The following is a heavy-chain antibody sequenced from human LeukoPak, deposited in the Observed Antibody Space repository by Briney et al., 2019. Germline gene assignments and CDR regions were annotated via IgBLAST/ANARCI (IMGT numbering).Heavy chain of an antibody. J-gene: IGHJ4*02. CDR1: GGSISSSSYY. D-gene: IGHD1-26*01. CDR2: IYYSGSA. V-gene: IGHV4-39*07. Sequence: SETLSLTCTVSGGSISSSSYYWGWIRQPPGKGLEWIGSIYYSGSAYYNPSLKSRVTISVDTSKNQFSLKLSSVTAADTAVYYCARFNSGSYQHYFDYWGQGTLVTVSS. CDR3: ARFNSGSYQHYFDY.